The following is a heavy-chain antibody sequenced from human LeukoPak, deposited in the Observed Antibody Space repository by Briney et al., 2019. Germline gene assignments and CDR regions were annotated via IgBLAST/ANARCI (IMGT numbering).Heavy chain of an antibody. V-gene: IGHV1-18*01. J-gene: IGHJ6*03. CDR1: GYTFTSYG. CDR3: ARDPEGTYYYSSTMDV. D-gene: IGHD1-14*01. CDR2: ISAYNGNT. Sequence: ASVKVSCKASGYTFTSYGISWVRQAPGQGLEWMGWISAYNGNTNYAQKLQGRVTMTTDTSTSTAYMELRSLRSDDTAVYYCARDPEGTYYYSSTMDVWAKGPRSPSP.